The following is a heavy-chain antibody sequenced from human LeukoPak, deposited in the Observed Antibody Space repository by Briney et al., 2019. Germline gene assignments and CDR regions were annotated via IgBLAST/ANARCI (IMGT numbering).Heavy chain of an antibody. V-gene: IGHV3-11*06. J-gene: IGHJ6*04. CDR3: ARDGGFGELLYGMDV. D-gene: IGHD3-10*01. CDR2: ISSSSSYT. CDR1: GFTFSDYY. Sequence: GGSLRLSCAASGFTFSDYYMGWIRQAPGKGLEWVSYISSSSSYTNYADSVKGRFTISRDNAKNSLYLQMNSLRAEDMAVYYCARDGGFGELLYGMDVWGKGTTVTVSS.